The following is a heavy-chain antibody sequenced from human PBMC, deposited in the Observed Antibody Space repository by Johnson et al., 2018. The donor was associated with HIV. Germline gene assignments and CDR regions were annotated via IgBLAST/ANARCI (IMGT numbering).Heavy chain of an antibody. J-gene: IGHJ3*02. CDR1: GFTVSSNY. CDR2: IKSKTDGGTT. D-gene: IGHD1-1*01. CDR3: TTDLSPGRGAFDI. Sequence: VQLVESGGGVVQPGRSLKLSCAASGFTVSSNYMSWVRQAPGKGLEWVGRIKSKTDGGTTDYAAPVKGRFTISRDDSKNTVYLQMNSLKTEDTAVYYCTTDLSPGRGAFDIWGQGTMVTVSS. V-gene: IGHV3-15*01.